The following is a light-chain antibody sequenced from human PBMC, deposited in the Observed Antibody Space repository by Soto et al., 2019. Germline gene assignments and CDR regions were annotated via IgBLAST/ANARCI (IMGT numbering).Light chain of an antibody. CDR3: QQRYNWPPIT. J-gene: IGKJ5*01. V-gene: IGKV3-11*01. CDR1: QTVISY. Sequence: EVVLTQSPGTLSLSPGERATLSCRASQTVISYLAWYHQKPGQAPRLLIYYASNRATGIPARFSGSGSGTDFTLTISSLEPEDFAVYYCQQRYNWPPITFGQGTRLEIK. CDR2: YAS.